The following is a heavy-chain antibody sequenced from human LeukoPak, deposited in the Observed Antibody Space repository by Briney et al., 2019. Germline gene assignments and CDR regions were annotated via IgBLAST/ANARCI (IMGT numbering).Heavy chain of an antibody. CDR3: AKDARRGFDYSNSLEN. J-gene: IGHJ4*02. V-gene: IGHV3-33*06. CDR2: IWSDKSNR. CDR1: GFIFNHHA. D-gene: IGHD4-11*01. Sequence: GGSLRLSCAASGFIFNHHAMHWVRQAPGKGLEWVAVIWSDKSNRFYADSVWGRFTISRDDSRKTVYLQMERMAAEDTAIYYCAKDARRGFDYSNSLENWGQGALVTVAS.